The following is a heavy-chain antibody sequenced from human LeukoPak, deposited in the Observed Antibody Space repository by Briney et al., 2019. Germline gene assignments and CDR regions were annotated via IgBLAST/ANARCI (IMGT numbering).Heavy chain of an antibody. J-gene: IGHJ4*02. V-gene: IGHV4-4*07. CDR1: GGSISSYY. Sequence: SETLSLTCTVSGGSISSYYWNWIRQPAGKGLEWIGRIYTSGSTNYNPSLKSRVTMSVDTSKNQFSLKLSSVTAADTAVYYCARGGGSENHYAPWYFDYWGQGALVTVSS. CDR2: IYTSGST. CDR3: ARGGGSENHYAPWYFDY. D-gene: IGHD3-10*01.